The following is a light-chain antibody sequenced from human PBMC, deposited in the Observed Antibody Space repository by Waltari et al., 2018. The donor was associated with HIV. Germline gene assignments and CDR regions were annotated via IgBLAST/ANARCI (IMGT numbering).Light chain of an antibody. CDR1: SSNIGSKT. J-gene: IGLJ1*01. CDR3: ATWDDSLKGYV. CDR2: SNN. V-gene: IGLV1-44*01. Sequence: QPVLTQPPSASTTPGQRVAIPCSGTSSNIGSKTLNWYQQLLGAAPKRLIYSNNQRPSGVPDRFSGSKSGTSASLAISGLHSDDEADYYCATWDDSLKGYVFGTGTKVTVL.